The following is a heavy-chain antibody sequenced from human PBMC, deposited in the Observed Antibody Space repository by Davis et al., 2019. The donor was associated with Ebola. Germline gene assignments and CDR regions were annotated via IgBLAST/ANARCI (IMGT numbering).Heavy chain of an antibody. Sequence: HTGGSLRLSCAASGFAFTNYWMHWVRQAPGEGLVWVSRINSVGRSISYADDMKGRSTISRDNAQNTVYLQMNSLRAEDTDVYYCARETLTVISYYAMDVWGQGTTVTVSS. CDR1: GFAFTNYW. CDR2: INSVGRSI. CDR3: ARETLTVISYYAMDV. V-gene: IGHV3-74*01. D-gene: IGHD4-17*01. J-gene: IGHJ6*02.